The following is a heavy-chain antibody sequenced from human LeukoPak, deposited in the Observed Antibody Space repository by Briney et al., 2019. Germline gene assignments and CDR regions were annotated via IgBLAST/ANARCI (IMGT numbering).Heavy chain of an antibody. CDR1: GGSISSGGYS. V-gene: IGHV4-30-2*01. Sequence: SQTLSLTCVVSGGSISSGGYSWSWIRQPPGKGLEWIGYIYHSGSTYYNPSLKSRVTISVDRSKNQFSLKLSSVTAADTAVYYCASYYDSSGYYRDYWGQGTLVTVPS. J-gene: IGHJ4*02. CDR2: IYHSGST. CDR3: ASYYDSSGYYRDY. D-gene: IGHD3-22*01.